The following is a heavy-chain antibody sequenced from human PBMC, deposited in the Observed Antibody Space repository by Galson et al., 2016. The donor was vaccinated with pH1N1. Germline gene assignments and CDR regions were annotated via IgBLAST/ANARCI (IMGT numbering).Heavy chain of an antibody. CDR2: INQDGSVK. D-gene: IGHD2-21*01. V-gene: IGHV3-7*01. CDR3: ARAIAQGDSY. J-gene: IGHJ4*02. CDR1: GFSLSSFW. Sequence: SLRLSCAASGFSLSSFWMTWVRQAPGKGLEWVVNINQDGSVKYYVDSVKGRFTISRDSAKNSLYLQMDSLRAEVTAIYYCARAIAQGDSYWGQGTLVTVSS.